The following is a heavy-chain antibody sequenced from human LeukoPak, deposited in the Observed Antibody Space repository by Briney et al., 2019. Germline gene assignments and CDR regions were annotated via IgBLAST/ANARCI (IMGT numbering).Heavy chain of an antibody. Sequence: ASVKVSCKASGYTFTSYDINWVRQATGQGLEWMGWMNPNSGNTGYAQKFQGRVTMTRNTSISTAYMELSSLRSEDTAVYYCARTSDYDSRGYYFPFDYWGQGTLVTVSS. CDR1: GYTFTSYD. V-gene: IGHV1-8*01. J-gene: IGHJ4*02. CDR3: ARTSDYDSRGYYFPFDY. CDR2: MNPNSGNT. D-gene: IGHD3-22*01.